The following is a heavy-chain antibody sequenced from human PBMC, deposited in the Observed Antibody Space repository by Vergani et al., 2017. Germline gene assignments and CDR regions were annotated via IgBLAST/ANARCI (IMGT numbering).Heavy chain of an antibody. V-gene: IGHV4-59*01. Sequence: QVQLEESVPGLVKPSETLCLTCTVPGGSFNTYYWSWIRQSPGKGLEWIGYIYSTGSTDYNPSLNSRVTLSVDTSKNQFSLKLRSVTAADTAVYFCARVMYRDXASTGYRLEGMDILGQGTTVTISS. CDR1: GGSFNTYY. J-gene: IGHJ6*02. CDR2: IYSTGST. D-gene: IGHD3-9*01. CDR3: ARVMYRDXASTGYRLEGMDI.